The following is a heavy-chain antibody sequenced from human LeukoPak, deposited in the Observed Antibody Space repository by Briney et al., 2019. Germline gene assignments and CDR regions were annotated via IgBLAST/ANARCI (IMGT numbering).Heavy chain of an antibody. CDR3: ARDEVYCSSTSCYSPYNWFDP. CDR2: TSAYNGNT. V-gene: IGHV1-18*01. J-gene: IGHJ5*02. Sequence: GASVKVSCKASGYTFTSYGISWVRQAPGQGLEWMGWTSAYNGNTNYAQKLQGRVTMTTDTSTSTAYMELRSLRSDDTAVYYCARDEVYCSSTSCYSPYNWFDPWGQGTLVTVSS. D-gene: IGHD2-2*01. CDR1: GYTFTSYG.